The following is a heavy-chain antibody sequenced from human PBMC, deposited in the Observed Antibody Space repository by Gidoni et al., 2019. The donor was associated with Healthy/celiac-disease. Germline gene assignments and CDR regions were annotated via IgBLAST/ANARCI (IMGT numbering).Heavy chain of an antibody. V-gene: IGHV3-21*01. CDR2: ISSSSSYI. J-gene: IGHJ3*02. Sequence: EVQLVESGGGLVKPGGSLRLSCAASGFTFSSYSMNWVRQAPGKGLEWVSSISSSSSYIYYADSVKGRFTISRDNAKNSLYLQMNSLRAEDTAVYYCARDSSDLEGAFDIWGQGTMVTVSS. CDR1: GFTFSSYS. CDR3: ARDSSDLEGAFDI.